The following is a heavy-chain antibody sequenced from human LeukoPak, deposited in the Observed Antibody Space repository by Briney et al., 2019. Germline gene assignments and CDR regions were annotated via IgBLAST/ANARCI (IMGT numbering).Heavy chain of an antibody. CDR1: GGSISSYY. V-gene: IGHV4-34*01. D-gene: IGHD2-15*01. CDR3: VRRRRILPFDP. Sequence: PSETLSLTXTVSGGSISSYYWSWIRQPPGKGLEWIGEINHSGNTNYNPSLKSRVTISVDTSKNQFSLKLSSVTAADTAVYYCVRRRRILPFDPWGQGTLVTVSS. CDR2: INHSGNT. J-gene: IGHJ5*02.